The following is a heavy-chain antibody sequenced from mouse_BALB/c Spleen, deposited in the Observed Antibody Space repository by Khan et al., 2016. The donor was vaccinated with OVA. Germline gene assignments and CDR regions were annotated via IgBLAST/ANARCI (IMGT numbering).Heavy chain of an antibody. D-gene: IGHD1-1*01. Sequence: QVQLKQSGPGLVQPSQSLSITCTVSGFSLTNFGIHWIRQSPGKGLEWLGVIWRGGSTVYNAAFISGLSITNDNSKSQVFFKMNRLQAYDTALYYCAKSLYGSSYDYAMDYWGQGTSVTVSS. CDR2: IWRGGST. J-gene: IGHJ4*01. CDR3: AKSLYGSSYDYAMDY. CDR1: GFSLTNFG. V-gene: IGHV2-5*01.